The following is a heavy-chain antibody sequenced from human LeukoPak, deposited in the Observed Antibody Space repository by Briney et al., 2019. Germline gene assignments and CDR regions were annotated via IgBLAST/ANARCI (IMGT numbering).Heavy chain of an antibody. Sequence: GGSLRLSCAASGFTFSSYAMSWVRQAPGKGLEWVSAVSGSGGSTYYADSVKGRFTISRDNSKNTLSLQMNSLRAEDTAVYYCAKDPTGSGDYSSYYFDYWGQGTLVTVSS. D-gene: IGHD4-17*01. CDR2: VSGSGGST. V-gene: IGHV3-23*01. CDR1: GFTFSSYA. CDR3: AKDPTGSGDYSSYYFDY. J-gene: IGHJ4*02.